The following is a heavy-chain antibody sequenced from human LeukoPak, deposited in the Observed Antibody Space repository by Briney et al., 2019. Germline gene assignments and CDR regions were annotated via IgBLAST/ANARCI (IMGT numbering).Heavy chain of an antibody. CDR1: GFTFNNYS. CDR2: ISYDGRSK. CDR3: PRDLVPIDGYHSFDY. Sequence: GRSLRLSCAASGFTFNNYSMHWVRQAPGKGLEWVAVISYDGRSKNYAESVKDRFSISRDDSKNTLSLQMDSLRDEDTAVYYCPRDLVPIDGYHSFDYWGQGTLVSVSS. D-gene: IGHD5-18*01. V-gene: IGHV3-30*04. J-gene: IGHJ4*02.